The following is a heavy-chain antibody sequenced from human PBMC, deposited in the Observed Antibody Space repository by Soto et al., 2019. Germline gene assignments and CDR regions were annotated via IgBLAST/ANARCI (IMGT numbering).Heavy chain of an antibody. CDR3: ARKILGSTTRPNYWYCDL. J-gene: IGHJ2*01. D-gene: IGHD7-27*01. Sequence: EVQVLESGGGLVQPGGSLRLSCAGSGFTFINYAMNWVRQAPGKGLEWVSSISGGGDAAFFPDSVRGRFTISRDNSKNTVTLQINGLGVDDTAVYYCARKILGSTTRPNYWYCDLWGRGTLVTVSS. V-gene: IGHV3-23*01. CDR1: GFTFINYA. CDR2: ISGGGDAA.